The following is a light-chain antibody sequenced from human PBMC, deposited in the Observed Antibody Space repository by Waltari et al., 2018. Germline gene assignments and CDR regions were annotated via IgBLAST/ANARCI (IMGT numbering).Light chain of an antibody. CDR2: QYN. J-gene: IGLJ3*02. Sequence: SFELIKPPSESVSPGQTASVSCSGEKLGDKSVYWYQQKPGQSPMFVMFQYNKRPSGFPERFSGSNSGNTSTLTISETQAIDEADYYCQAWDSNVAVFGRGTKVTVL. CDR1: KLGDKS. CDR3: QAWDSNVAV. V-gene: IGLV3-1*01.